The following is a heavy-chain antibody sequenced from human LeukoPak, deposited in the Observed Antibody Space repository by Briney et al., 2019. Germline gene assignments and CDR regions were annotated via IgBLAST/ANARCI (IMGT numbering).Heavy chain of an antibody. CDR3: AKDYLDIVVVPAALDAFDI. CDR1: GFTFSSYA. CDR2: ISGSGGST. J-gene: IGHJ3*02. D-gene: IGHD2-2*03. Sequence: GGSLRLSCSVSGFTFSSYAMHWVRQAPGKGLEWVSVISGSGGSTYYADSVKGRFTISRDNSKNTLYLQMNSLRAEDTAVYYCAKDYLDIVVVPAALDAFDIWGQGTMVTVS. V-gene: IGHV3-23*01.